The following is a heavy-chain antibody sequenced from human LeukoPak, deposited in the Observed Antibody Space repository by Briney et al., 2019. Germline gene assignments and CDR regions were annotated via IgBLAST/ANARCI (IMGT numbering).Heavy chain of an antibody. Sequence: SETLSLTCAVYGGSFSGYYWSWIRQPPGKGLEWIGEINHSGSTNYNPSLKSRVTISVDTSKNQFSLKLSSVTAADTAVYYCSAARPEGDAFDTWGQGTMVTVSS. J-gene: IGHJ3*02. V-gene: IGHV4-34*01. CDR3: SAARPEGDAFDT. D-gene: IGHD6-6*01. CDR1: GGSFSGYY. CDR2: INHSGST.